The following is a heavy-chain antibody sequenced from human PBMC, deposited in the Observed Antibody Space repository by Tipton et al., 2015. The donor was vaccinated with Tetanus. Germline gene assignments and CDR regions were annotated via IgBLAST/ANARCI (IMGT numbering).Heavy chain of an antibody. V-gene: IGHV4-59*01. CDR1: GGSISSYY. J-gene: IGHJ6*03. CDR2: IYYSGST. D-gene: IGHD6-13*01. CDR3: ARSEQQLVRRYYYYYYMDV. Sequence: TLSLTCTVSGGSISSYYWSWIRQPPGKGLEWIGYIYYSGSTNYNPSLKSRVTISVDTSKNQFSLKLSSVTAADTAVYYCARSEQQLVRRYYYYYYMDVWGKGTTVTVSS.